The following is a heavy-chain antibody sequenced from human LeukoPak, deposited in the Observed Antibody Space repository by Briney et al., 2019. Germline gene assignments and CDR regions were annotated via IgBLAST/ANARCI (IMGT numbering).Heavy chain of an antibody. CDR3: ARVRLGRVVPAAIVDY. J-gene: IGHJ4*02. CDR2: IYYSGST. Sequence: SQALSLTCTVSGGSISSGGYYWSWIRQHPGKGLEWIGYIYYSGSTYYNPSLKSRVTISVDTSKNQFSLKLSSVTAADTAVYYCARVRLGRVVPAAIVDYWGQGTLVTVSS. CDR1: GGSISSGGYY. D-gene: IGHD2-2*01. V-gene: IGHV4-31*03.